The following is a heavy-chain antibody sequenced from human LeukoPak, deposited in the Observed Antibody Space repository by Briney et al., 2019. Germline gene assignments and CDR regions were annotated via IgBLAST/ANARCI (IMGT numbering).Heavy chain of an antibody. CDR1: GGTFSSYA. D-gene: IGHD3-22*01. J-gene: IGHJ4*02. CDR3: ARSPKYYYDSSGYLDY. V-gene: IGHV1-69*04. CDR2: IIPILGIA. Sequence: ASVKVSCKASGGTFSSYAISWVRQAPGQGLEWMGRIIPILGIANYAQKFQGRVTITADKSTSTAYMELSSLRSEDTAVYYCARSPKYYYDSSGYLDYWGQGTLVTVSS.